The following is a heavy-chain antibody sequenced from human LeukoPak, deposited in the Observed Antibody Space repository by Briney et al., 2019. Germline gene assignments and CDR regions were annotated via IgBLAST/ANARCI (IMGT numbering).Heavy chain of an antibody. Sequence: ASVKVSCKASGYTFTSYGISWVRQAPGQGLEWMGWITAYNGNTNYEQKLQGRVTMTTDTATSTDYMELRSVRSDDTAVYYCARDHLGGAVADNWFDPWGQGNLVNGSS. J-gene: IGHJ5*02. CDR3: ARDHLGGAVADNWFDP. D-gene: IGHD3-16*01. V-gene: IGHV1-18*04. CDR1: GYTFTSYG. CDR2: ITAYNGNT.